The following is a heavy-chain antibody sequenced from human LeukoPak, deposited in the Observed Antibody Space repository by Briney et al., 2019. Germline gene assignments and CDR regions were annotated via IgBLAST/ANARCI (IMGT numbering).Heavy chain of an antibody. V-gene: IGHV3-21*01. CDR2: ISSSSSYI. D-gene: IGHD6-13*01. CDR1: GFTFSSYS. CDR3: ARVKQQLVFDY. J-gene: IGHJ4*02. Sequence: GGSLRLSCAASGFTFSSYSTNWVRQAPGKGLEWVSSISSSSSYIYYADSVKGRFTIPRDNAKNSLYPQMNSLRAEDTAVYYCARVKQQLVFDYWGQGTLVTVSS.